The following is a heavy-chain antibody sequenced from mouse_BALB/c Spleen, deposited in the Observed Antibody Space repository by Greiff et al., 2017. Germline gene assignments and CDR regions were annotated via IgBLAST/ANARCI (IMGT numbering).Heavy chain of an antibody. D-gene: IGHD2-1*01. CDR3: ARDGNVYYAMDY. Sequence: EVKVVESGGGLVKPGGSLKLSCAASGFTFSSYAMSWVRQSPEKRLEWVAEISSGGSYTYYPDTVTGRFTISRDNAKNTLYLEMSSLRSEDTAMYYCARDGNVYYAMDYWGQGTSVTVSS. V-gene: IGHV5-9-4*01. CDR1: GFTFSSYA. J-gene: IGHJ4*01. CDR2: ISSGGSYT.